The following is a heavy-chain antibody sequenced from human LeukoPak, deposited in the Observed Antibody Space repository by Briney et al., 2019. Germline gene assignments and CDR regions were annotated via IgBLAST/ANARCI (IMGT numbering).Heavy chain of an antibody. CDR1: GYTFTGYY. CDR2: INPNSGGT. CDR3: ARDTGWLQYYYYGMDV. D-gene: IGHD6-19*01. J-gene: IGHJ6*02. Sequence: ASVKVSCKASGYTFTGYYMHRVRQAPGQGLEWMGWINPNSGGTNYAQKFQGRVTMTRDTSISTAYMELSRLRSDDTAVYYCARDTGWLQYYYYGMDVWGQGTTVTVSS. V-gene: IGHV1-2*02.